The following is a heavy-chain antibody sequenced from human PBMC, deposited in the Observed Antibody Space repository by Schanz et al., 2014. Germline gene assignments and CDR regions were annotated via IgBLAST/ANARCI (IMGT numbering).Heavy chain of an antibody. D-gene: IGHD1-1*01. J-gene: IGHJ4*02. CDR3: ARAHGNNWYGKGLDY. CDR2: IWYDENNK. V-gene: IGHV3-33*01. CDR1: GFIFSNYG. Sequence: QVQLVESGGGVVQPGGSLRLSCAASGFIFSNYGMHWVRQAPGKGLEWVAVIWYDENNKYYADSVKGRFTMSRDNSKNTLYLQMNSLRADDTAVYFCARAHGNNWYGKGLDYWGQGTLVTVSS.